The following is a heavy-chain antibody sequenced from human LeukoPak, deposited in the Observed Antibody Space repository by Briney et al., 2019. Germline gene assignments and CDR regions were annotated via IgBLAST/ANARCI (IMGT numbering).Heavy chain of an antibody. Sequence: SSETLSLTCTVSGGSISAYYWNWIRQPPGKGLEWIGYIYYSGSTNYNPSLKSRVTISVDTSKNQFSLKLSSVTAADTAVYYCARHSQRWFDPWGQGTLVTVSS. J-gene: IGHJ5*02. CDR3: ARHSQRWFDP. CDR1: GGSISAYY. V-gene: IGHV4-59*08. CDR2: IYYSGST.